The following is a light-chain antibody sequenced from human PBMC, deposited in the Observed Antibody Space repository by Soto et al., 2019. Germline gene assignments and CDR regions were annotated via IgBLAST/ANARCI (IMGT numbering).Light chain of an antibody. J-gene: IGLJ2*01. CDR2: AVS. CDR1: SSDVGGYNY. V-gene: IGLV2-8*01. Sequence: QSALTQPPSASGSPGQSVTISCTGSSSDVGGYNYVSWYQQHPGKAPKLMIYAVSKRPSGVPDRLSGSKSGNAASLTVSGLQAEDEADYHCSSYGGSNTVVFGGGTKLTVL. CDR3: SSYGGSNTVV.